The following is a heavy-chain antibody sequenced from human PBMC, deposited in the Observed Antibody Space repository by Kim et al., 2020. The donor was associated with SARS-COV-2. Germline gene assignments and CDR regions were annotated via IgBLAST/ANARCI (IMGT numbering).Heavy chain of an antibody. D-gene: IGHD2-2*02. Sequence: SETLSLTCAVYGGSFSGYYWSWIRQPPGKGLEWIGEINHSGSTNYNPSLKSRVTISVDTSKNQFSLKLSSVTAADTAVYYCARLGCSSTSCYTFFYYYYMDVWGKGTTVTVSS. CDR2: INHSGST. J-gene: IGHJ6*03. CDR3: ARLGCSSTSCYTFFYYYYMDV. V-gene: IGHV4-34*01. CDR1: GGSFSGYY.